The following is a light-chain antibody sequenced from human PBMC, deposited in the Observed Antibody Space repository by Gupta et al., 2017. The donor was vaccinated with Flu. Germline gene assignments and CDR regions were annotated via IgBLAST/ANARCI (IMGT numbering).Light chain of an antibody. Sequence: VKLTCTMTSGHSSDAIAWLQHQPEKGPRFLMKLNNDGSHNKGDGIPDRFSGSRSGAEWSITISSLQSEDEADYYCQNWGTGMLVFGGGTKLTVL. J-gene: IGLJ3*02. V-gene: IGLV4-69*01. CDR1: SGHSSDA. CDR2: LNNDGSH. CDR3: QNWGTGMLV.